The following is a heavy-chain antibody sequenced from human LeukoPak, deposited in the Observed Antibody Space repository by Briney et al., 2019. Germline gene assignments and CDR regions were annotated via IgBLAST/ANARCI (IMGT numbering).Heavy chain of an antibody. D-gene: IGHD4/OR15-4a*01. CDR2: IHYSGNS. V-gene: IGHV4-39*01. CDR1: GGSISSDTSY. Sequence: SETLSLTCTVSGGSISSDTSYWGWIRQSPGKGLEWIGSIHYSGNSYCNPSLKSRVTIFVDTSRDQFSLDLYSVTAADTALYYCARHISANTGYFDSCSQGTLVTVSS. J-gene: IGHJ4*02. CDR3: ARHISANTGYFDS.